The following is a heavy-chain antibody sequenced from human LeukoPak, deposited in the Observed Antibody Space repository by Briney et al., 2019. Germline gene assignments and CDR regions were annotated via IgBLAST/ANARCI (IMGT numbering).Heavy chain of an antibody. CDR3: AKDSGLGIAVAGDFDY. Sequence: GGSLRLSCAASGFTFSSYGMHWVRQAPGKGLEWVAVISYDGSNKYYADSVKGRFTISRDNSKNTLYLQMDSLRAEDTAVYYCAKDSGLGIAVAGDFDYWGQGTLVTVSS. D-gene: IGHD6-19*01. CDR2: ISYDGSNK. J-gene: IGHJ4*02. V-gene: IGHV3-30*18. CDR1: GFTFSSYG.